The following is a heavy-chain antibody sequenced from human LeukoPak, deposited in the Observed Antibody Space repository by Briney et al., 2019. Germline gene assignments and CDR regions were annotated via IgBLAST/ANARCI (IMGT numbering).Heavy chain of an antibody. CDR1: GGSISSSSHY. Sequence: PSETLSLTCTVSGGSISSSSHYWGWIRQPPGKGLEWIGSIYYSGSTYYNPSLKSRVTISVDTSKNQVSLKLSSVTAADTAVYYCARHRGRGIAVADSFDPWGQGTLVTVSS. D-gene: IGHD6-19*01. CDR3: ARHRGRGIAVADSFDP. V-gene: IGHV4-39*01. CDR2: IYYSGST. J-gene: IGHJ5*02.